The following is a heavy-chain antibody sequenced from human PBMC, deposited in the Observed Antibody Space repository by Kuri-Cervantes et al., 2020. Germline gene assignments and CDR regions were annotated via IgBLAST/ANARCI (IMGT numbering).Heavy chain of an antibody. CDR3: ARGVTYYYDSSGYYLDY. J-gene: IGHJ4*02. CDR1: GGSISSYY. V-gene: IGHV4-4*07. CDR2: IYTSGST. D-gene: IGHD3-22*01. Sequence: ESLKISCTVSGGSISSYYWSWIRQPAGKGLEWIGRIYTSGSTNYNPSLKSRVTISVDKSKNQFSLKLNSVTAEDTAVYYCARGVTYYYDSSGYYLDYWGQGTLVTVSS.